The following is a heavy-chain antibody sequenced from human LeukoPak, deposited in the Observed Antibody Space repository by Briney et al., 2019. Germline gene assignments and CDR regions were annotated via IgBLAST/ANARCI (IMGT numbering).Heavy chain of an antibody. CDR1: DGSISSSDYY. J-gene: IGHJ4*02. D-gene: IGHD1-26*01. Sequence: PSETLSLTCTVSDGSISSSDYYWGWIRQPPGKGLEWIGNIYYSGRTYDNPSLKSRATISIDTSKNQFSLKLRSVTAADTALYYCARPSFLGSSYPDFDSWGQGTLVTVSS. V-gene: IGHV4-39*07. CDR2: IYYSGRT. CDR3: ARPSFLGSSYPDFDS.